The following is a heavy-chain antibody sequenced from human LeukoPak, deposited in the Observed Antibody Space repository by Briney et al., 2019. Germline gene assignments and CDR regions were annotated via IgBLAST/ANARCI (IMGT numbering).Heavy chain of an antibody. CDR2: IYYSGST. D-gene: IGHD3-3*01. CDR3: ATLLTIFGAVSDY. J-gene: IGHJ4*02. V-gene: IGHV4-59*12. CDR1: GGSISSYY. Sequence: SETLSLTCTVSGGSISSYYWSWIRQPPGKGLEWIGYIYYSGSTNYNPSLKSRVTISVDTSKNQFSLKLSSVTAADTAVYYCATLLTIFGAVSDYWGQGTLVTVSS.